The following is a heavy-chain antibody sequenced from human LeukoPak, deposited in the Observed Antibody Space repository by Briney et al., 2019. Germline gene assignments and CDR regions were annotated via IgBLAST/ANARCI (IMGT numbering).Heavy chain of an antibody. D-gene: IGHD3-10*01. J-gene: IGHJ5*02. V-gene: IGHV1-69*05. CDR3: ARGGWYHYGSGSSNWFDP. Sequence: SVKVSCKASGGTFSSYAISWVRQAPGQGLEWMGRIIPIFGTANYAQKFQGRVTITTDESTSTAYMELSSLRSEDTAVYYCARGGWYHYGSGSSNWFDPWGQGTLVTVSS. CDR2: IIPIFGTA. CDR1: GGTFSSYA.